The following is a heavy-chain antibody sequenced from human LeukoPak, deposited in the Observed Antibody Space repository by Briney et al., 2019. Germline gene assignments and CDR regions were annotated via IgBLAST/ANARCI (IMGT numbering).Heavy chain of an antibody. D-gene: IGHD3-10*01. CDR3: ARHRLDYYGSGSYSNFDY. V-gene: IGHV4-61*02. CDR2: IYTSGST. J-gene: IGHJ4*02. Sequence: SQTLSLTCTVSGGSISSGSYYWSWIRQPAGKGLEWIGRIYTSGSTNYNPSLKSRVTISVDTSKNQFSLKLSSVTAADTAVYYCARHRLDYYGSGSYSNFDYWGQGTLVTVSS. CDR1: GGSISSGSYY.